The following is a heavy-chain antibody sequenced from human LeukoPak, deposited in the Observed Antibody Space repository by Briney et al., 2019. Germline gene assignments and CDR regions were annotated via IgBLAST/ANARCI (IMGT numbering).Heavy chain of an antibody. V-gene: IGHV3-23*01. Sequence: GGSLRLSCAASGFTFSSYAMSWVRQAPGKGLEWVSVISGSGGSTYYADSVKGRFTISRDNSKNTLYLQMNSLRAEDTAVYYCARDDGDYVAYFDYWGQGTLVTVSS. J-gene: IGHJ4*02. CDR3: ARDDGDYVAYFDY. CDR1: GFTFSSYA. D-gene: IGHD4-17*01. CDR2: ISGSGGST.